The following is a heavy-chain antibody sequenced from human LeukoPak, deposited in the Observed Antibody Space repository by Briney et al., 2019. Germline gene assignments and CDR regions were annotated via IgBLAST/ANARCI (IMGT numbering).Heavy chain of an antibody. V-gene: IGHV3-23*01. Sequence: GGSLTLSCAASGFTFRSYAMSWVRQAPGKGREGGSAISGSGGSTYYTQSVTGRFTITRGNSKTTLYLHMNRLRAEDTAVYYCAKERDYYGSGRGLYFDYWGQGTLVTASS. CDR3: AKERDYYGSGRGLYFDY. J-gene: IGHJ4*02. CDR2: ISGSGGST. CDR1: GFTFRSYA. D-gene: IGHD3-10*01.